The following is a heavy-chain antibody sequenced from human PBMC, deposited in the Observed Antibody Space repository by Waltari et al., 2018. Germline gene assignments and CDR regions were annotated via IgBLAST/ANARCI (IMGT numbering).Heavy chain of an antibody. D-gene: IGHD6-13*01. J-gene: IGHJ2*01. CDR2: INAGNVNT. CDR3: ARGSIAAAGTKYFDL. Sequence: QVQLVQSGAEVKKPGASVKVSCKASGYTFTSYDMHWVRQAPGQRLEWMGWINAGNVNTKYSQKFQGRVTITRDTSSSTAYMELRSLRSEDTAVYYCARGSIAAAGTKYFDLWGRGTLVTVSS. V-gene: IGHV1-3*01. CDR1: GYTFTSYD.